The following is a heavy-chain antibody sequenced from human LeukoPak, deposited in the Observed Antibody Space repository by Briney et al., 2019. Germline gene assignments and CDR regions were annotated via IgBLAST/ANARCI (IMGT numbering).Heavy chain of an antibody. D-gene: IGHD6-6*01. CDR3: ARHCGYSSSAAY. CDR2: IYTTGTT. CDR1: GGSISSYY. Sequence: SETLSLTCTVSGGSISSYYWSWIRQPPGKGLEWIGYIYTTGTTNYNPSLKSRVTISVDTSKNQFSLKLSSVTAADTAVYYCARHCGYSSSAAYWGQGTLVTVSS. J-gene: IGHJ4*02. V-gene: IGHV4-4*09.